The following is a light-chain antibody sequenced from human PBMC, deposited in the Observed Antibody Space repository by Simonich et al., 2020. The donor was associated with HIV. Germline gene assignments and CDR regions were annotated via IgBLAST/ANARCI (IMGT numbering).Light chain of an antibody. CDR1: SGINVGTSR. V-gene: IGLV5-45*01. CDR2: YKSDSDK. CDR3: CSYAGTSTVI. J-gene: IGLJ2*01. Sequence: QAVLTQPASLSASPGASASLTCTLRSGINVGTSRIYWYQQKPGSPPQYLLRYKSDSDKQQGSGVPSRFSGSKDASANAGILLISGLQSEDEADYYCCSYAGTSTVIFGGGTKLTVL.